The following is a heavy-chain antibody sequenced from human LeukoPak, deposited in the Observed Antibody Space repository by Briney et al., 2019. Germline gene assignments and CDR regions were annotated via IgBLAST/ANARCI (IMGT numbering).Heavy chain of an antibody. J-gene: IGHJ6*02. CDR2: INQDGSEK. CDR1: GFRFGGFW. D-gene: IGHD2-15*01. V-gene: IGHV3-7*01. CDR3: ARRWNYGMDV. Sequence: PGGSLRLSCEASGFRFGGFWMNWVRQAPGKGPERVANINQDGSEKLYVDSVKGRFTISRDNAKNSLYLQMNSLRAEDTAVYYCARRWNYGMDVWGQGTTVTVSS.